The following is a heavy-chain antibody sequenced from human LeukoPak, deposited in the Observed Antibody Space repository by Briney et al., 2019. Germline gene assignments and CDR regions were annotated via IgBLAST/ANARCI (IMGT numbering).Heavy chain of an antibody. V-gene: IGHV1-46*01. J-gene: IGHJ4*02. CDR2: INPSGSGST. D-gene: IGHD6-19*01. Sequence: ASVKVSCKASGYTFTSYYFHWVRQAPGQGLEWMGIINPSGSGSTTYAQKFQGRVTLTRDLSTSTVSMELGSLRPDDTAVYYCAMHYSSGWSDFGYWGQGTLVTVSS. CDR3: AMHYSSGWSDFGY. CDR1: GYTFTSYY.